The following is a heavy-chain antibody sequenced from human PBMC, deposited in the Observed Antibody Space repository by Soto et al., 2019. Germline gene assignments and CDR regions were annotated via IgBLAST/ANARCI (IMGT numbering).Heavy chain of an antibody. J-gene: IGHJ4*02. CDR1: DGSISPYY. D-gene: IGHD3-3*01. Sequence: SETLSLTCTVSDGSISPYYWSWIRQPPGKGLEWIAYLYYTGMTDYNPSLKSRVTISVDTSKNQFSLKLSSVTAADTAVYYCARGNVNVLRFLEWTRGDFDYWGQGTLVTVSS. CDR2: LYYTGMT. CDR3: ARGNVNVLRFLEWTRGDFDY. V-gene: IGHV4-59*12.